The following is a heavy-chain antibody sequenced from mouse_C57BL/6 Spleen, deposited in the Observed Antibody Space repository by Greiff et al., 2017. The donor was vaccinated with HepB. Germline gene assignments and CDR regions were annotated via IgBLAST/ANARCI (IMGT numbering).Heavy chain of an antibody. CDR3: ARESYYGNSYWYFDV. CDR1: GFSLTSYA. J-gene: IGHJ1*03. Sequence: QVQLQQSGPGLVAPSQSLSITCTVSGFSLTSYAISWVRQPPGKGLEWLGVIWTGGGTNYNSALKSRLSISKDNSKSQVFLKMNSLQTDDTARYYCARESYYGNSYWYFDVWGTGTTVTVSS. D-gene: IGHD1-1*01. CDR2: IWTGGGT. V-gene: IGHV2-9-1*01.